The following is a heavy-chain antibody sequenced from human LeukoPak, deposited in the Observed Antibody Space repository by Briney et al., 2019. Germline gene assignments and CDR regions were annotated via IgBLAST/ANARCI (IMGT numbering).Heavy chain of an antibody. CDR3: AKGYSNGYGD. Sequence: GGSLRLSCAASGFSFSSYAMSWVRQAPGKGLEWVSTISGGGIHTYYADSVEGRFTISRDNSKHTLFLQMNSLRAEDTAVYYCAKGYSNGYGDWGQGTLVTVSS. D-gene: IGHD6-19*01. CDR2: ISGGGIHT. CDR1: GFSFSSYA. J-gene: IGHJ4*02. V-gene: IGHV3-23*01.